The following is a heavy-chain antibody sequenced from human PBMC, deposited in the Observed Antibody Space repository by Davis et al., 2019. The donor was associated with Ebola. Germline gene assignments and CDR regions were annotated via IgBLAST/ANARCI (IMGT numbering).Heavy chain of an antibody. D-gene: IGHD2-8*01. CDR2: INHTGST. J-gene: IGHJ4*02. V-gene: IGHV4-34*01. CDR1: GGSFSGYY. CDR3: ARDPGIVLMVFIFDY. Sequence: MPSETLSLTCAVYGGSFSGYYWSWIRQPSGKGLEWIGEINHTGSTYYNPSLKSRVTISVDTSKNQFSLKLSSVTAADTAVYYCARDPGIVLMVFIFDYWGQGTLVTVSS.